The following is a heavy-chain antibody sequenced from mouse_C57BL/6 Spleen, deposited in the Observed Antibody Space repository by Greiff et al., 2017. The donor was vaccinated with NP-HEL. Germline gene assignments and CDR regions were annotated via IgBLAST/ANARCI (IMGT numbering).Heavy chain of an antibody. CDR2: IDPETGGT. J-gene: IGHJ2*01. Sequence: VQRVESGAELVRPGASVTLSCKASGYTFTDYEMHWVKQTPVHGLEWIGAIDPETGGTAYNQKFKGKAILTADKSSSTAYMELRSLTSEDSAVYYCTRKGTTVVATNFDYWGQGTTLTVSS. V-gene: IGHV1-15*01. CDR1: GYTFTDYE. D-gene: IGHD1-1*01. CDR3: TRKGTTVVATNFDY.